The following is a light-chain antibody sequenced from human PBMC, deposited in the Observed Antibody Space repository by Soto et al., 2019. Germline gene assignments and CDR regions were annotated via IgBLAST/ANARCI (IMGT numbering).Light chain of an antibody. Sequence: EKFRPPCPLPLSVSPGKRAPRSCGTSQSVSSNSGWYQQKPRQAPRLLIYGASTRATGIPASLSGSGSGTDFTLTISRLPSEDFTVYSCLQYHTLWAFGHGTKVDIK. CDR1: QSVSSN. CDR2: GAS. CDR3: LQYHTLWA. J-gene: IGKJ1*01. V-gene: IGKV3-15*01.